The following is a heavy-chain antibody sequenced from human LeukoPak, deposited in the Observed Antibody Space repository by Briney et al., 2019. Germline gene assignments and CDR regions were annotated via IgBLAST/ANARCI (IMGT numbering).Heavy chain of an antibody. J-gene: IGHJ4*02. CDR3: ARVLSRGSSVYFDY. V-gene: IGHV4-34*01. CDR2: INHSGST. Sequence: PSETLSLTCAVYDESFRGYHWTWIRQPPGKGLEWIGEINHSGSTNYNPSLKSRVTISVDRSKNQFSLKLSSVTAADTAVYYCARVLSRGSSVYFDYWGQGTLVTVSS. CDR1: DESFRGYH. D-gene: IGHD2-15*01.